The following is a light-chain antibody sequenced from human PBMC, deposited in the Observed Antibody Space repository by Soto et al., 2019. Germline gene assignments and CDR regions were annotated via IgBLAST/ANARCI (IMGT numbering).Light chain of an antibody. CDR2: DVS. J-gene: IGLJ2*01. Sequence: QSALTQPRSVSGSPGQSVTISCTGTSSDVGGYNYVSWYQQHPGKAPKLMIYDVSKRPSGVPDRFSGSKSGNTASLTISGLQAEDEADYYCCSYAGSSVVVFGGGTKVTVL. V-gene: IGLV2-11*01. CDR1: SSDVGGYNY. CDR3: CSYAGSSVVV.